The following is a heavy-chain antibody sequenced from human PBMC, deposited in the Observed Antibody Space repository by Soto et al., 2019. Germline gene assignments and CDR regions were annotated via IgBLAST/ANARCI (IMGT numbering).Heavy chain of an antibody. Sequence: GGSLRLSCAASGFTFSSYYMNWVRQAPGKGLEWVSSISSGSSYIYYADSVKGRFTISRDNAKNTVYLQMNSLRAEDTAVYYCAKNFYFDSWGQGTLVTVSS. J-gene: IGHJ4*02. CDR3: AKNFYFDS. CDR2: ISSGSSYI. CDR1: GFTFSSYY. V-gene: IGHV3-21*04.